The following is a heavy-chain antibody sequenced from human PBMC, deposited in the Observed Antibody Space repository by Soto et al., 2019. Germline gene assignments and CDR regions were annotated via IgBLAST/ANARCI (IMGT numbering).Heavy chain of an antibody. CDR1: GFSLSTNGVG. J-gene: IGHJ1*01. CDR2: IYWDADK. D-gene: IGHD6-13*01. V-gene: IGHV2-5*02. Sequence: QITLKESGPTLVKPTQTLTLTCTFSGFSLSTNGVGVGWISQPPGKAPEWLALIYWDADKRYNPYLKSRLTIPKGTSKNQVVLILTNMVPVDTATYYCAHRDNRTWYPHWGQGTLVTVSS. CDR3: AHRDNRTWYPH.